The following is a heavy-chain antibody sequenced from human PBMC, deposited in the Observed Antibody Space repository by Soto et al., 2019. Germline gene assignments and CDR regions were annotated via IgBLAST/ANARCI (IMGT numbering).Heavy chain of an antibody. CDR1: GYTFTTYG. V-gene: IGHV1-18*01. CDR2: ISAYHGNT. J-gene: IGHJ6*02. D-gene: IGHD1-7*01. CDR3: ARENWNYGDYYYCYGMDV. Sequence: ASVKVSCKASGYTFTTYGLSWVRQAPGQGLEWMGWISAYHGNTNYAQKLQGRVTMTTDTSTSTAYMELRSLRSDDTAVYYCARENWNYGDYYYCYGMDVWGQGTTVTVSS.